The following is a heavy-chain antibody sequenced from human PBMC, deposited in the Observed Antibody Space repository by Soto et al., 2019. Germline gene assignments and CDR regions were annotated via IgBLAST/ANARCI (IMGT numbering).Heavy chain of an antibody. D-gene: IGHD3-3*01. CDR1: GGSFSGYY. V-gene: IGHV4-34*01. Sequence: TSETLSLTCAVYGGSFSGYYWSWIRQPPGKGLEWIGEINHSGSTNYNPSLKSRVTISVDTSKNQFSLKLSSVTAADTAVYYCARGIRGGITIFGVVRLGYFDYWGQGTLVTVSS. CDR3: ARGIRGGITIFGVVRLGYFDY. CDR2: INHSGST. J-gene: IGHJ4*02.